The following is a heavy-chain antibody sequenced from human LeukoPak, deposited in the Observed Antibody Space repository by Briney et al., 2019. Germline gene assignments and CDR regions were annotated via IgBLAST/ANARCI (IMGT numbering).Heavy chain of an antibody. CDR2: IRSKAYGGTT. J-gene: IGHJ4*02. CDR1: GFTFGDYA. Sequence: GGSLRLSCTASGFTFGDYAMSWVRQAPGKGLEWVGFIRSKAYGGTTEYAASVKGRFTISRDDSKSIAYLQMNSLKTEDTAVYYCATYSSAWYFDDWGQGTLVTVSS. CDR3: ATYSSAWYFDD. D-gene: IGHD6-19*01. V-gene: IGHV3-49*04.